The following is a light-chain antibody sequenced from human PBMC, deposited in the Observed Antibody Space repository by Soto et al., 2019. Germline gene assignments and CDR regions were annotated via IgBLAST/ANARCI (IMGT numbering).Light chain of an antibody. J-gene: IGKJ3*01. CDR1: QGISNY. CDR3: LQHNSYPFT. CDR2: AAS. V-gene: IGKV1-17*01. Sequence: DIQMTQSPSSLSASIGDSVTITCRASQGISNYLGWYQQKPGKAPKRLIYAASSLQIGVPSRFSGSRSGTDFTLTISSLQTEDFATYFCLQHNSYPFTFCPGTKVDIK.